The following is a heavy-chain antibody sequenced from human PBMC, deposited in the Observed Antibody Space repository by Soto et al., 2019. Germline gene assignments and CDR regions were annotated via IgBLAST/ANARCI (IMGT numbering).Heavy chain of an antibody. CDR2: MNPNSGNT. CDR1: GYTFTSYD. J-gene: IGHJ6*03. D-gene: IGHD1-7*01. CDR3: ARGLPLPLPGTSRPKYYYYYYMDV. V-gene: IGHV1-8*01. Sequence: ASVKVSCKASGYTFTSYDINWVLQATGQGLEWMGWMNPNSGNTGYAQKFQGRVTMTRNTSISTAYMELSSLRSEDTAVYYCARGLPLPLPGTSRPKYYYYYYMDVGGKGTTVTVSS.